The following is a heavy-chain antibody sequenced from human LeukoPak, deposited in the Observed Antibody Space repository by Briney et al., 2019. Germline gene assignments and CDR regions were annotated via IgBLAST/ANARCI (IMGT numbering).Heavy chain of an antibody. D-gene: IGHD3-16*01. CDR2: IYYSGST. CDR1: GGSISSYY. J-gene: IGHJ6*02. Sequence: SETLSLTCTASGGSISSYYWSWIRQPPGKGLEWIGYIYYSGSTNYNPSLKSRVTISVDTSKNQFSLKLSSVTDADTAVYYCAKLGGYYYGMDVWGQGTTVTVSS. V-gene: IGHV4-59*08. CDR3: AKLGGYYYGMDV.